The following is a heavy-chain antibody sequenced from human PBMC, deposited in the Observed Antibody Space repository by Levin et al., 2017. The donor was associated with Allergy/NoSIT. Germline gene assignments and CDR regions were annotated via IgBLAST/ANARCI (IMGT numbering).Heavy chain of an antibody. CDR3: AKDPRASASIAPGDSVGYYSDY. Sequence: GGSLRLSCAVSGFTFSTDGMHWVRQAPGKGLEWVAGISHDGSITYFADSVKGRFTISRDNSKNTLYLQMNSLRAEDTAVYYCAKDPRASASIAPGDSVGYYSDYWGQGTLVTVSS. V-gene: IGHV3-30*18. J-gene: IGHJ4*02. CDR1: GFTFSTDG. CDR2: ISHDGSIT. D-gene: IGHD6-13*01.